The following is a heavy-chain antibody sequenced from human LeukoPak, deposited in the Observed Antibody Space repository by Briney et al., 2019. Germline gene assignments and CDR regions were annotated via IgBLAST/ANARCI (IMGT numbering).Heavy chain of an antibody. V-gene: IGHV3-30*04. J-gene: IGHJ4*02. D-gene: IGHD3-9*01. CDR2: ISYDGSNK. CDR1: GFTFSSYA. Sequence: QPGGSLRLSCAASGFTFSSYAMSWVRQAPGKGLEWVAVISYDGSNKFYADSVRGRFTISRDNSKNTLFLQMNSLRPEDTAVYYCARGPDYDILADYFDYWGQGTLVTVSS. CDR3: ARGPDYDILADYFDY.